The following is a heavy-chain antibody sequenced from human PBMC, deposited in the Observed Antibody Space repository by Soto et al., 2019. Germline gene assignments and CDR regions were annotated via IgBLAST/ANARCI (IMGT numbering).Heavy chain of an antibody. CDR3: ARARTYYDILTGYYSPGWFDP. D-gene: IGHD3-9*01. CDR2: INHSGST. Sequence: SETLSLTCAVFGGSFSGYYLNWIRQPPGKGLEWIGEINHSGSTNYNPSLKSRVTISVDTSKNQFSLKLSSVTAADTAVYYCARARTYYDILTGYYSPGWFDPWGQGTLVTVSS. J-gene: IGHJ5*02. CDR1: GGSFSGYY. V-gene: IGHV4-34*01.